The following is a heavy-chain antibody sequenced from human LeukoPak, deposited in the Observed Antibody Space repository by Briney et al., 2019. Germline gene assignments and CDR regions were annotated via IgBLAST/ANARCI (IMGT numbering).Heavy chain of an antibody. V-gene: IGHV1-46*01. J-gene: IGHJ5*02. CDR2: INPSGGST. D-gene: IGHD2-2*01. Sequence: ASVKVSCKASGYTFTSYYMHWVRQAPGQGLEWIGIINPSGGSTSYAQKFQGRVTMTRDMSTSTVYMELSSLRSEDTALYYCARLCSIRRGLHDWFDPWGQGTLVTVSS. CDR1: GYTFTSYY. CDR3: ARLCSIRRGLHDWFDP.